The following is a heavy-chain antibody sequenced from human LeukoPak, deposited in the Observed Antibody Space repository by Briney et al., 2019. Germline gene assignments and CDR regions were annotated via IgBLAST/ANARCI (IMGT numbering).Heavy chain of an antibody. D-gene: IGHD2-2*01. CDR3: ARAPARYCSSTSCYGFDP. V-gene: IGHV3-21*01. CDR2: ITSSGSYI. J-gene: IGHJ5*02. Sequence: GGSLRLSCAASGFTFSSYSMNWVRQAPGKGPEWVSSITSSGSYIYYADSVKGRFTISRDNAKNSLYLQMNSLRAEDTAVYYCARAPARYCSSTSCYGFDPWGQGTLVTVSS. CDR1: GFTFSSYS.